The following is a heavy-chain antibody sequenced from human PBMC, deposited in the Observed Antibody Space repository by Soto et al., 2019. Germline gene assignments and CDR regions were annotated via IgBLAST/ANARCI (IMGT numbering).Heavy chain of an antibody. Sequence: QLQLVQSGAEVKEPGASVRVSCKASGYTFINYDISWVRQATGQGLEWMGWMTPGSSKTGYANKFQGRVTMTRDASTSTAHLELSSLTSEDTAVYYCARMASSGTLNWFDPWGQGTLVTVSS. CDR1: GYTFINYD. CDR3: ARMASSGTLNWFDP. V-gene: IGHV1-8*02. CDR2: MTPGSSKT. J-gene: IGHJ5*02.